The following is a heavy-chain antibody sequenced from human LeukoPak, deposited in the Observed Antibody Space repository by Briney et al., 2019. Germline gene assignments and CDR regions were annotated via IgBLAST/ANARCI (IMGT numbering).Heavy chain of an antibody. D-gene: IGHD5-24*01. V-gene: IGHV3-9*01. J-gene: IGHJ4*02. CDR1: GFTFAGYS. CDR2: ICWGGGSI. CDR3: AKDNDESNYLFFDY. Sequence: GRSLTLSCAGSGFTFAGYSMDWVRQVPGKGLEWVSGICWGGGSIGYAASVKGRFTISSDNAKSSAYLQRNSLIAEDTALYYCAKDNDESNYLFFDYWGQGTLATVS.